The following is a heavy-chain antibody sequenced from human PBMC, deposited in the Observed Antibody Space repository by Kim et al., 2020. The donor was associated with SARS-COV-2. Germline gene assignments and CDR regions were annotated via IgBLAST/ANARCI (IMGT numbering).Heavy chain of an antibody. V-gene: IGHV4-39*01. D-gene: IGHD3-10*01. CDR1: GGSISSSSYY. CDR3: AVSGRITMVRGGRFDP. CDR2: IYYSGST. Sequence: SETLSLTCTASGGSISSSSYYWGWIRQPPGKGLEWIGSIYYSGSTYYNPSLKSRVTISVDTSKNQFSLKLSSVTAADTAVYYCAVSGRITMVRGGRFDPWGQGTLVTVSS. J-gene: IGHJ5*02.